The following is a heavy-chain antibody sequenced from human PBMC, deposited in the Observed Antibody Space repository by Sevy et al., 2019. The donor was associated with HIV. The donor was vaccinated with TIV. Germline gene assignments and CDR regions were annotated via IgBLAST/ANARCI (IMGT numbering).Heavy chain of an antibody. CDR3: IRGADWFDP. CDR1: GYTFTSYG. J-gene: IGHJ5*02. Sequence: ASVKVSCKTSGYTFTSYGITWVRQAPGQGLEWMGWISAYNVNTDYAQNFRGRVTMTTDTSTNTAYMELRSLRSDDTAVYYCIRGADWFDPWGQGTLVTVSS. CDR2: ISAYNVNT. V-gene: IGHV1-18*01.